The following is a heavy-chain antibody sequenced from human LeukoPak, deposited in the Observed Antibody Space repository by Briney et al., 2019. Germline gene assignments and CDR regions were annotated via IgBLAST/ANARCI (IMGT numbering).Heavy chain of an antibody. Sequence: ASVKVSCKTSGYTFTNYAIHWVRQAPGQRFEWMGWINAANGHTKYSQEFQGRITITRDTSATTAYMELSNLRSEDMALYYCARGRGPPNTSRDFYYYYYMDVWGTGTTVTVSS. CDR3: ARGRGPPNTSRDFYYYYYMDV. V-gene: IGHV1-3*03. J-gene: IGHJ6*03. D-gene: IGHD6-13*01. CDR1: GYTFTNYA. CDR2: INAANGHT.